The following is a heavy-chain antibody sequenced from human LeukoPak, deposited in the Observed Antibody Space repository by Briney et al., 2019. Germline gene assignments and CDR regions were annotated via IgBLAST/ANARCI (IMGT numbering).Heavy chain of an antibody. J-gene: IGHJ4*02. V-gene: IGHV4-39*01. D-gene: IGHD6-13*01. CDR2: IHYTGST. Sequence: SETLSLTCTVSGGSISSSSYYWGWIRRPPGKGLEWIGNIHYTGSTYYNPSLKSRVTISVDTSKNQFSLKLSSVTAADTAVYYCARLNIAADYWGQGTLVTVSS. CDR1: GGSISSSSYY. CDR3: ARLNIAADY.